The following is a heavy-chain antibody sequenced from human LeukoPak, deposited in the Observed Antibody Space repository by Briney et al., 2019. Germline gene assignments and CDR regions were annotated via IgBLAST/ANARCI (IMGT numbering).Heavy chain of an antibody. D-gene: IGHD2-15*01. V-gene: IGHV4-34*01. J-gene: IGHJ5*02. CDR2: INHSGST. Sequence: PSETLSLTCAVYGGSFSGYYWSWIRQPPGKGREWIGEINHSGSTNYNPSLKSRVPISVDTSKNQFSLKLSSVTAADTAVYYCARKEKDINWFDPWGQGTLVTVSS. CDR1: GGSFSGYY. CDR3: ARKEKDINWFDP.